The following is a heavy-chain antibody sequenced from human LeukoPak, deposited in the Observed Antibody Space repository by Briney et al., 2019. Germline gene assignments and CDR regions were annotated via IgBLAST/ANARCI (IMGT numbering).Heavy chain of an antibody. CDR3: ASYGDYQDAFDI. CDR1: GGSISSYY. Sequence: SETLSLTCTVSGGSISSYYWSWIRQPPGKGLEWIGYIYYSGSTYYNPSLKSRVTISVDTSKNQSSLKLSSVTAADTAVYYCASYGDYQDAFDIWGQGTMVTVSS. CDR2: IYYSGST. V-gene: IGHV4-59*06. J-gene: IGHJ3*02. D-gene: IGHD4-17*01.